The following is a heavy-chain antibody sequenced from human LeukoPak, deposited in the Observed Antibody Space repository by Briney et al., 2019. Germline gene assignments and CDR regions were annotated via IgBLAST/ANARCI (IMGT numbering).Heavy chain of an antibody. Sequence: PGGSLRLSCAASGFTFSSYAMHWVRQAPGKGLEWVAVISYDGSNKYYADSVKGRFTISRDNSKNTLYLQMNSLRAEDTAVYYCARATIFGVVRGLDYWGQGTLVTVSS. D-gene: IGHD3-3*01. CDR1: GFTFSSYA. J-gene: IGHJ4*02. CDR3: ARATIFGVVRGLDY. V-gene: IGHV3-30-3*01. CDR2: ISYDGSNK.